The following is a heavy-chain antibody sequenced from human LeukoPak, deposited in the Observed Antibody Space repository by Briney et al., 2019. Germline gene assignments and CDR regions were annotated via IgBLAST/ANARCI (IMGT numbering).Heavy chain of an antibody. Sequence: GGSLRLSCTASGFTFSTYAMXXVRQAPGKGLXXXSTFSGSGGRTLYADPXKXRFVISRDNSKNTLYLQMNSLRAEDTAVYYCAKVTSSYNYFDYWGQGAPVTVSS. J-gene: IGHJ4*02. CDR1: GFTFSTYA. V-gene: IGHV3-23*01. CDR3: AKVTSSYNYFDY. D-gene: IGHD2-2*01. CDR2: FSGSGGRT.